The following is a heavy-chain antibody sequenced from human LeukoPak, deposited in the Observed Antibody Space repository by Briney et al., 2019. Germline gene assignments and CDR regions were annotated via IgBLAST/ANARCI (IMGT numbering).Heavy chain of an antibody. CDR2: IHTSGST. D-gene: IGHD3-3*01. CDR3: ARAPEGHGYYFDY. CDR1: GGSTSNYF. Sequence: SETLSLTCTVSGGSTSNYFCTWLRQSAGKGLEWIGRIHTSGSTNYNPSLKSRVNMSVDTSKNQFSLKRSSVTAADTAVYYCARAPEGHGYYFDYWGQGALVTVSS. J-gene: IGHJ4*02. V-gene: IGHV4-4*07.